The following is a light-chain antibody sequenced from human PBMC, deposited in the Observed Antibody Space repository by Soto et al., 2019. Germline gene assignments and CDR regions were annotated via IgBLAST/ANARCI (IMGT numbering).Light chain of an antibody. CDR1: SSDFGRYKY. J-gene: IGLJ1*01. Sequence: LTERASGYGSPGQSITISCTGTSSDFGRYKYVSFYQRNPGIAPILLIHGFTTRPSGFSDRFSASKSGLTASLTISGFHFEEEAAYYSRSLTPNPFYV. CDR3: RSLTPNPFYV. CDR2: GFT. V-gene: IGLV2-14*03.